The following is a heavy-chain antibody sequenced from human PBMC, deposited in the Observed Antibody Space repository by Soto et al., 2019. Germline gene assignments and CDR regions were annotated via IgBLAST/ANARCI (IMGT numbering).Heavy chain of an antibody. D-gene: IGHD3-16*01. V-gene: IGHV1-18*01. CDR1: GYTFTRYG. J-gene: IGHJ6*02. CDR2: INTYNGNT. CDR3: AMVDVYVTRRPQDV. Sequence: QVQLVQSGAEVKNPGASVKVSCKASGYTFTRYGIGWARQAPGQGLEWMGWINTYNGNTNYAQNVQGRVTLTTDTSTSTAYMELRSLRSNDTAIYYCAMVDVYVTRRPQDVWGQGTTVIVSS.